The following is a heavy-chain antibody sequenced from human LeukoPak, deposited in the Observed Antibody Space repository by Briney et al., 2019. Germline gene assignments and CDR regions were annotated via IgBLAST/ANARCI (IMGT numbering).Heavy chain of an antibody. CDR1: GFTFSSYS. J-gene: IGHJ3*02. V-gene: IGHV3-48*01. CDR2: ISSSSSTI. D-gene: IGHD3-22*01. CDR3: ARGQPRYYYDSSGPAEAFDI. Sequence: GGSLRLSCAASGFTFSSYSMNWVRQAPGKGLEWVSYISSSSSTIYYADSVKGRFTISRDNAKNSLYLQMNSLRAEDTAVYYCARGQPRYYYDSSGPAEAFDIWGQGTMVTVSS.